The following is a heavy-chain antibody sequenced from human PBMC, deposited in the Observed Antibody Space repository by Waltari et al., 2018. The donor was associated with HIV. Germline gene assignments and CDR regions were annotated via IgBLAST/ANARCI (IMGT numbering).Heavy chain of an antibody. Sequence: QIQLVESGGGLVKPGGSLRLSCAASGFSVSGYYMPWIRQAPGKGLNWISSLSPRCTTIYYADSVKGRFTIARDSAKNSLFLQLNSPSLEDTAVYYCAREGLNSYDSSSWFFDLWGRGSLVSVSS. J-gene: IGHJ2*01. CDR3: AREGLNSYDSSSWFFDL. CDR2: LSPRCTTI. CDR1: GFSVSGYY. D-gene: IGHD3-22*01. V-gene: IGHV3-11*01.